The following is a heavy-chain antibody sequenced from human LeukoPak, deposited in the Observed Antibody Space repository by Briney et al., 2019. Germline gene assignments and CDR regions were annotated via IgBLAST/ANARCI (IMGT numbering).Heavy chain of an antibody. CDR1: GLTFSSYW. V-gene: IGHV3-74*01. CDR2: INSDGSST. Sequence: GGSLRLSCAASGLTFSSYWMHWVRQAPGKGLVWVSRINSDGSSTSYADSVKGRFTISRDNAKNTLYLQMNSLRAEDTAVYYCARDYPDSSGYFGIDYWGQGTLVTVSS. J-gene: IGHJ4*02. D-gene: IGHD3-22*01. CDR3: ARDYPDSSGYFGIDY.